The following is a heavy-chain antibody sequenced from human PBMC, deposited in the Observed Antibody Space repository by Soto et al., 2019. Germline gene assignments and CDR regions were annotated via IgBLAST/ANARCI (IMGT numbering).Heavy chain of an antibody. V-gene: IGHV3-48*01. CDR1: GFTFSTYS. D-gene: IGHD2-21*01. Sequence: GGALGLSCAASGFTFSTYSMNWVRQAPGKGLEGVSYISGGSSSIYYADSVKGRFKISRDNAHNSLYLQMNSLRAEDTAVYYCASRGIDFDAFDIWGQGTMVTVSS. CDR3: ASRGIDFDAFDI. J-gene: IGHJ3*02. CDR2: ISGGSSSI.